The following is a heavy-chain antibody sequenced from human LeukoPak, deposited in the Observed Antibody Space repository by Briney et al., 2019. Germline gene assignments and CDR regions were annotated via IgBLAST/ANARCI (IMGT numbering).Heavy chain of an antibody. J-gene: IGHJ4*02. Sequence: GGSLRLSCAAYGFTFDNYAMTWVRQAPGKGLEWVSVISGGGGDASYADSVKGRFTISRDNSKSTLYLQMNRLRAEDTAVYYCAKTPKLIRGTPDYWGQGTLVIVSS. CDR1: GFTFDNYA. CDR2: ISGGGGDA. D-gene: IGHD3-10*01. V-gene: IGHV3-23*01. CDR3: AKTPKLIRGTPDY.